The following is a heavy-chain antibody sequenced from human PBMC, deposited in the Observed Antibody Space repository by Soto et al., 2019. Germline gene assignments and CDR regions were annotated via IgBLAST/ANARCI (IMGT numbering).Heavy chain of an antibody. D-gene: IGHD6-19*01. V-gene: IGHV4-31*11. CDR3: ASAGYSSGWSDY. CDR1: GGSISSGGYY. CDR2: IYYSGST. J-gene: IGHJ4*02. Sequence: SETLSLTCAVSGGSISSGGYYWSWIRQHPGKGLEWIGYIYYSGSTYYNPSLKSRVTISVDTSKNQFSLKLSSVTAADTAVYYCASAGYSSGWSDYWGQGTLVTVSS.